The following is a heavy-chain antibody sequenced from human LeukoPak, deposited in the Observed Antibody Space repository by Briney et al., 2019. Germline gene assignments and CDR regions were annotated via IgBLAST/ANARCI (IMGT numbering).Heavy chain of an antibody. V-gene: IGHV4-61*08. D-gene: IGHD6-13*01. J-gene: IGHJ4*02. CDR1: GGSISSGGYY. CDR3: ARSSPGYSSTSFDY. Sequence: SETLSPTCTVSGGSISSGGYYWSWIRQPPGKGLEWIGYIYYSGSTNYNPSLKSRVTISVDTSKNQFSLKLSSVTAADTAVYYCARSSPGYSSTSFDYWGQGTLVTVSS. CDR2: IYYSGST.